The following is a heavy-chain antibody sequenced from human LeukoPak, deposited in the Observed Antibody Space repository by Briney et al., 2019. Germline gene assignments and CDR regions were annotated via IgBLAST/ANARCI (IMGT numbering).Heavy chain of an antibody. Sequence: GRPLRLSCAASGVIFNNFAFHWVRQAPGKGLEWVGRIQSKTDGGKTDYAAPVKGRFTISRDDSKNTLYLQMNSLKTEDTAIYYCTTGIRGDWGQGTLVTVSS. D-gene: IGHD3-3*02. J-gene: IGHJ4*02. CDR1: GVIFNNFA. CDR2: IQSKTDGGKT. CDR3: TTGIRGD. V-gene: IGHV3-15*07.